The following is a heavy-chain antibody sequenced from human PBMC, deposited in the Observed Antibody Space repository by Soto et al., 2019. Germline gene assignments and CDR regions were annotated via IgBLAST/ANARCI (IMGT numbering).Heavy chain of an antibody. V-gene: IGHV4-59*01. CDR2: IYYSGST. D-gene: IGHD3-3*01. CDR1: GGSISSYY. CDR3: ARYDFWSLHLGSHPFDI. J-gene: IGHJ3*02. Sequence: SETLSLTCTVPGGSISSYYWSWIRQPPGKGLEWIGYIYYSGSTNYNPSLKSRVTISVDTSKNQFSLKLSSVTAADTAVYYCARYDFWSLHLGSHPFDIWGQGTMVTVS.